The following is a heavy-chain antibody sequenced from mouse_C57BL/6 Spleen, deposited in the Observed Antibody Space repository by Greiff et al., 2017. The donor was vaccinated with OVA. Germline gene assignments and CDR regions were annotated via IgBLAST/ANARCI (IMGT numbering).Heavy chain of an antibody. CDR3: ARSEDYDGYFYWYFDV. CDR2: IYPRSGNT. Sequence: QVQLQQSGAELARPGASVKLSCKASGYTFTSYGISWVKQRTGQGLEWIGEIYPRSGNTYYNEKFKGKATLTADKSSSTAYMELRSLTSEDSAVYFCARSEDYDGYFYWYFDVWGTGTTVTVSS. D-gene: IGHD2-3*01. V-gene: IGHV1-81*01. J-gene: IGHJ1*03. CDR1: GYTFTSYG.